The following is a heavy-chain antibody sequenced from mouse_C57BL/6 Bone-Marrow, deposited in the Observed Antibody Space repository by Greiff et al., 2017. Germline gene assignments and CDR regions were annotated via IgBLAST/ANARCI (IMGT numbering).Heavy chain of an antibody. CDR3: AKSYGSSYSFAY. D-gene: IGHD1-1*01. V-gene: IGHV2-5*01. CDR2: IWRGGST. J-gene: IGHJ3*01. Sequence: QVQLQQSGPGLVQPSQSLSITCTVSGFSLTGYGVHWVRQSPGKGLEWLGVIWRGGSTDYNAAFMSRLSITKDNSKSQVSFKMNSLQADDTAIYYCAKSYGSSYSFAYWGQGTLVTVSA. CDR1: GFSLTGYG.